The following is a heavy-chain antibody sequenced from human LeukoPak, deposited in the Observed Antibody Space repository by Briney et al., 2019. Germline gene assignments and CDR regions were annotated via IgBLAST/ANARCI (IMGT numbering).Heavy chain of an antibody. V-gene: IGHV4-39*07. CDR1: GGSISSSSYY. J-gene: IGHJ4*02. CDR2: IYYSGST. Sequence: SETLSLTCTVSGGSISSSSYYWGWIRQPPGKGLEWIGSIYYSGSTYYNPSLKSRVTISVDTSKNQFSLKLSSVTAADTAVYYYARGGYNWNDFDYWGQGTLVTVSS. CDR3: ARGGYNWNDFDY. D-gene: IGHD1-1*01.